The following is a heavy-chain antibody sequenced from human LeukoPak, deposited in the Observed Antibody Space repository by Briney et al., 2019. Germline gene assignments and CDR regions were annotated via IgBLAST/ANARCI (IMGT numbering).Heavy chain of an antibody. Sequence: PGGSLRLSCAASGFTVSSNYMSWVRQAPGKGLEWVSVIYSRGSTYYTDSVKGRFTISRDNSKNTLYLQMNSLRAEDTAVYYCARETITMVQGVIIGYYFDYWGQGTLVTVSS. D-gene: IGHD3-10*01. V-gene: IGHV3-53*01. CDR1: GFTVSSNY. CDR3: ARETITMVQGVIIGYYFDY. CDR2: IYSRGST. J-gene: IGHJ4*02.